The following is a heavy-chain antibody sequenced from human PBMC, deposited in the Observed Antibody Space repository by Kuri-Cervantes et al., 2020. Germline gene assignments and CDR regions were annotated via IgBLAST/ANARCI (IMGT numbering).Heavy chain of an antibody. J-gene: IGHJ4*02. CDR1: GFTFSSYG. CDR3: AKKVFDY. V-gene: IGHV3-30*18. Sequence: GGSLRLSCAASGFTFSSYGMHWVRQAPGKGLEWVAVISYDGSNKYYADSVKGRFTISRDNSKNTLYLQMNRLGAEDTAVYYCAKKVFDYWGQGTLVTVSS. CDR2: ISYDGSNK.